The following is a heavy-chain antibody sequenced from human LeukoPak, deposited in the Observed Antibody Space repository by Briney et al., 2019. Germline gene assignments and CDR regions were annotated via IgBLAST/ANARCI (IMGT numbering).Heavy chain of an antibody. CDR1: IFTFRDYY. CDR2: ISSSGSTI. D-gene: IGHD4-17*01. Sequence: RGALRFSCAASIFTFRDYYMSWIRQAPGKRLQWVSYISSSGSTIYYADSVKGRFTISRDNAKNSLYLQMNSLRAEDTAVYYCARHYGDLDYWGQGTLVTVSS. J-gene: IGHJ4*02. CDR3: ARHYGDLDY. V-gene: IGHV3-11*01.